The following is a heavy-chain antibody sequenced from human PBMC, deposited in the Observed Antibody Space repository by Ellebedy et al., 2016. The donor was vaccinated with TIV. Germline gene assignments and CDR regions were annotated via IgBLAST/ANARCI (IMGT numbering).Heavy chain of an antibody. CDR1: GFTFDDYA. V-gene: IGHV3-9*01. CDR3: AKDIRYCGGDCYEVDYFYGMHV. CDR2: INWNSGRI. Sequence: SLKISXVASGFTFDDYAMHWVRQAPGKGLEWVSGINWNSGRIDYADSVKGRFTISRDNAKNSLYLQMNSLRPEDTALYFCAKDIRYCGGDCYEVDYFYGMHVWGQGTTVTVSS. J-gene: IGHJ6*02. D-gene: IGHD2-21*02.